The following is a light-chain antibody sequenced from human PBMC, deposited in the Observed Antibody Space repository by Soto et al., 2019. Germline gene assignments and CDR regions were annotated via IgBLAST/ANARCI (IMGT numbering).Light chain of an antibody. V-gene: IGLV2-14*03. J-gene: IGLJ1*01. CDR3: SSYTDTRIYV. CDR2: DVS. CDR1: SRDIGAYNY. Sequence: QSALTQPAAVSGSPGQSIAISCTGTSRDIGAYNYVSWYQQHPGKVPKLLIYDVSNRPSGISNRFSGSKSGNTASLTISGLQAEDEADSYCSSYTDTRIYVFGPGTKVTVL.